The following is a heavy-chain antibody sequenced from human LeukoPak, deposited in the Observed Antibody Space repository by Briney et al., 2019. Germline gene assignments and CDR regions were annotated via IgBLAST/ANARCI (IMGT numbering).Heavy chain of an antibody. V-gene: IGHV1-8*01. D-gene: IGHD3-10*01. CDR1: GYDFSNYD. J-gene: IGHJ6*03. CDR2: MLPDSGKA. Sequence: ASVKVSCRASGYDFSNYDINWGRPGPGQGVGWMGWMLPDSGKASFGQKFQGRVIMTRNTSNSTAYMELSSPTSDDTAVYYCARAVGEVVSAAHVYYMDVWGKGTPVTVSS. CDR3: ARAVGEVVSAAHVYYMDV.